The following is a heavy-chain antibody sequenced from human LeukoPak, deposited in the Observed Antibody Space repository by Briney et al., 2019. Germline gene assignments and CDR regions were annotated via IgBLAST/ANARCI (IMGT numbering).Heavy chain of an antibody. D-gene: IGHD3-22*01. V-gene: IGHV1-2*02. CDR2: INPNSGGT. CDR3: ARGYYDSSGYYTIDAFDI. CDR1: GYTFTAYY. J-gene: IGHJ3*02. Sequence: GASVKVSCKASGYTFTAYYIHWVRQAPGQGLEWMGWINPNSGGTEYAQKFQGRITLTRDTSISTAYMELSRLRSDDTAAYYCARGYYDSSGYYTIDAFDIWGQGTMVTVSS.